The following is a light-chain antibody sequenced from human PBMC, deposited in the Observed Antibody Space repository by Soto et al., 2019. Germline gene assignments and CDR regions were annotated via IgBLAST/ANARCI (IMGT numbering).Light chain of an antibody. CDR1: SSDVGSYDL. CDR2: EGS. CDR3: CSYAGSSFYV. J-gene: IGLJ1*01. V-gene: IGLV2-23*01. Sequence: QSVLTQPASVSGSPGQSITISCTGTSSDVGSYDLVSWYQQHPGKAPKLMIYEGSKRPSGVSNRFSGSKSGNTASLTISGFQAEDEADYYCCSYAGSSFYVFGTGTKVXVL.